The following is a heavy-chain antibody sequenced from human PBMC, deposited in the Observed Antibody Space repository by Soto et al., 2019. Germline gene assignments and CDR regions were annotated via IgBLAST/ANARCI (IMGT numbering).Heavy chain of an antibody. D-gene: IGHD3-22*01. CDR3: AKEEDSGGYKGFSFDF. CDR1: GFTFTFYA. CDR2: ITGSGDIT. J-gene: IGHJ4*02. Sequence: GGSLRLSCAASGFTFTFYATSWVRQAPGKGLQWVSGITGSGDITYYADSVKDRFTISRDNSKNTLYLQMNSLRAEDTAVYYCAKEEDSGGYKGFSFDFWGQGALVTVSS. V-gene: IGHV3-23*01.